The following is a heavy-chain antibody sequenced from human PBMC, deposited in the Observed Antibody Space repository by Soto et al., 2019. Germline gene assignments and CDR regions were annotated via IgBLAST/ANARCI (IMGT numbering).Heavy chain of an antibody. CDR1: GYAFTGYG. D-gene: IGHD1-1*01. CDR3: AEIHAFAVHGFGF. Sequence: QVQLVQSGAEVKKPGASVKVSCKSSGYAFTGYGITWVRQAPGQGLEWLGWISGYSGDTNYAQNFQGRVTVTTDTSTSTPYMELRSLTSDNTVMYYCAEIHAFAVHGFGFLGQGTMVTVSS. V-gene: IGHV1-18*01. J-gene: IGHJ3*01. CDR2: ISGYSGDT.